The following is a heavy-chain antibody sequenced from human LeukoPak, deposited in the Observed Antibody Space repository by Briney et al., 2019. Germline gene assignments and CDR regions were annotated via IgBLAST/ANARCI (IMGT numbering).Heavy chain of an antibody. CDR3: ARELPSGGY. CDR2: ISYDGSNK. CDR1: GFTFSSYA. J-gene: IGHJ4*02. D-gene: IGHD1-26*01. V-gene: IGHV3-30*04. Sequence: GRSLRLSCAASGFTFSSYAMHWVRQAPGKGLEWVAVISYDGSNKYYADSVKGRFTISRDNSKNTLYLQMNSLRAEDTAVYYCARELPSGGYWGQGTLVTVSS.